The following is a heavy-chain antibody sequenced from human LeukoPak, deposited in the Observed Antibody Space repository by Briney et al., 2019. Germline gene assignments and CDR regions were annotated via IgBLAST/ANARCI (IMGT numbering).Heavy chain of an antibody. Sequence: GESLKISYKGSGYSFTSYWIGWVRQMPGKGLEWMGIIYPGDSDTRYSPSFQGQVTISADKSISTAYLQWSSLKASDTAMYYCARQGRSSIAARTANYWGQGNLVTVSS. CDR1: GYSFTSYW. CDR3: ARQGRSSIAARTANY. D-gene: IGHD6-6*01. J-gene: IGHJ4*02. CDR2: IYPGDSDT. V-gene: IGHV5-51*01.